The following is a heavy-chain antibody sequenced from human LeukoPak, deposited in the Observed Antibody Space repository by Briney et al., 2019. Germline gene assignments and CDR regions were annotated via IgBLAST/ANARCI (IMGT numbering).Heavy chain of an antibody. V-gene: IGHV4-34*01. CDR1: GGSFSGYY. Sequence: SETLSLTCAVYGGSFSGYYWSWIRQPPGKGLEWIGEINHSGSTNYNPSLKSRVTISVDTSKNQFSLMLSSVTAADTAVYYCASTSSSWYDRYFDYWGQGTLVTVSS. D-gene: IGHD6-13*01. CDR2: INHSGST. J-gene: IGHJ4*02. CDR3: ASTSSSWYDRYFDY.